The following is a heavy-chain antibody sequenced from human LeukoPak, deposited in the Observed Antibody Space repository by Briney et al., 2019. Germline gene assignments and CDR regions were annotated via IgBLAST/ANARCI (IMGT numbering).Heavy chain of an antibody. CDR2: ISGSGGST. CDR3: AKASGSSSWYAWFDP. D-gene: IGHD6-13*01. CDR1: GFTFSSYA. Sequence: GGSLRLSCAASGFTFSSYAMSWVRQAPGKGLEWVSAISGSGGSTYYADSVKGRFTISRDNSKNTLYLQMNSLGAEDTAVYYCAKASGSSSWYAWFDPWGQGTLVTVSS. V-gene: IGHV3-23*01. J-gene: IGHJ5*02.